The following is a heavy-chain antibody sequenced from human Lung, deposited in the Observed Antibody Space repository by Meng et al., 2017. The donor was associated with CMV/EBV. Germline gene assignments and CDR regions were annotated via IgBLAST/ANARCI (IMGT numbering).Heavy chain of an antibody. CDR2: IYWDYDK. CDR3: ALFTGSWFDP. D-gene: IGHD1-14*01. Sequence: QITLQDAGPTPVNPTPPLTLTCTFSGFSLSTSEVGVGWIRQPPGKALEWLAVIYWDYDKRYSPSLKSRLTITKDTSKNQVVLTLTNMDPVDTATYYCALFTGSWFDPWGQGTLVTVSS. J-gene: IGHJ5*02. V-gene: IGHV2-5*02. CDR1: GFSLSTSEVG.